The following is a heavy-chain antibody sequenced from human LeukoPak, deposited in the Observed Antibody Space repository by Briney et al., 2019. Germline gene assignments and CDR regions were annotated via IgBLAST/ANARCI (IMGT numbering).Heavy chain of an antibody. CDR3: ARPSNWNFAGD. D-gene: IGHD1-7*01. CDR2: VYPGDSDT. V-gene: IGHV5-51*01. Sequence: GESLEISCKGSGYSFTSYWIGWVRQMPGKGLEWMGVVYPGDSDTRYSPSFQGQVTISADKSISTAYLQWSSLKASDTAMYYCARPSNWNFAGDWGQGTLVTVSS. CDR1: GYSFTSYW. J-gene: IGHJ4*02.